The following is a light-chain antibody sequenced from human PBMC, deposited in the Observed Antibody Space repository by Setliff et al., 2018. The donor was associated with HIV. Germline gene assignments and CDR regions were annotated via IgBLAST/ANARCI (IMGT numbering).Light chain of an antibody. CDR3: QQSYTTPSIT. V-gene: IGKV1-39*01. J-gene: IGKJ5*01. Sequence: DIRMTQSPSSLSASVGDRVTITCRASQSISTYLNWYQQKPGRAPTLLIYASSTLQSGVPSRFSGSGSGTYFTLTISSLHPEDFATYYCQQSYTTPSITFGQGTRLEIK. CDR1: QSISTY. CDR2: ASS.